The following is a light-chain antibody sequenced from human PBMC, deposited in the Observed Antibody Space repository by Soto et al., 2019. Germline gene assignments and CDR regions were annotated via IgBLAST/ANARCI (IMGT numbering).Light chain of an antibody. Sequence: EVVLTQSPDTLSLSPGESATLSCRASQSVSYYLAWYQQRPGQPPRLLIYDASNRASGIPARFSGSGSGTDFTLTITSVEPEDFAVYYCQQRSNWPALTFGGGTKVEI. CDR1: QSVSYY. J-gene: IGKJ4*02. CDR2: DAS. V-gene: IGKV3-11*01. CDR3: QQRSNWPALT.